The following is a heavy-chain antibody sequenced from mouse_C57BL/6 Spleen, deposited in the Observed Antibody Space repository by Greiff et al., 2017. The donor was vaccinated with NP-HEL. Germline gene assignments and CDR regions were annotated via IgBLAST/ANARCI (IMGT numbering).Heavy chain of an antibody. V-gene: IGHV1-54*01. Sequence: VQLQQSGAELVRPGTSVKVSCKASGYAFTNYLIEWVKQRPGQGLEWIGVINPGSGGTNYNEKFKGKATLTADKSSSTAYMQLSNLTSEDSAVYFCARPYYSNPFAYWGQGTLVTVSA. CDR3: ARPYYSNPFAY. J-gene: IGHJ3*01. CDR2: INPGSGGT. CDR1: GYAFTNYL. D-gene: IGHD2-5*01.